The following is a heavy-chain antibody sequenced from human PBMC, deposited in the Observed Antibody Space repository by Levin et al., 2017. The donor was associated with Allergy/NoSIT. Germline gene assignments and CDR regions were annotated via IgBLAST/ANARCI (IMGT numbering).Heavy chain of an antibody. CDR1: GYTFTSYG. J-gene: IGHJ3*02. D-gene: IGHD6-19*01. Sequence: ASVKVSCKASGYTFTSYGISWVRQAPGQGLEWMGWISAYNGNTNYAQKLQGRVTMTTDTSTSTAYMELRSLRSDDTAVYYCARVGWDSSGGGEWDAFDIWGQGTMVTVSS. V-gene: IGHV1-18*01. CDR3: ARVGWDSSGGGEWDAFDI. CDR2: ISAYNGNT.